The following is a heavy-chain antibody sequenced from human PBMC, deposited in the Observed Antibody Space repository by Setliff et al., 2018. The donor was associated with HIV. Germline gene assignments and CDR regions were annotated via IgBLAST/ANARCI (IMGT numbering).Heavy chain of an antibody. Sequence: GGSLRLSCAASGFTFSDHYMDWVRQAPGKGLEWVGRTTNKADSYNTNYAASVKGRFTIARDDSKKSLYLQMNSLKIEDTAVYYCGRVGGAAEPYYYFMDVWGKGTTVTVSS. CDR2: TTNKADSYNT. V-gene: IGHV3-72*01. D-gene: IGHD3-16*01. CDR1: GFTFSDHY. CDR3: GRVGGAAEPYYYFMDV. J-gene: IGHJ6*03.